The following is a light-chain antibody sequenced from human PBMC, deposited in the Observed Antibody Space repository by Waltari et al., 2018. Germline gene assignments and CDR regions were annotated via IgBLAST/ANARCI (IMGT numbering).Light chain of an antibody. Sequence: VVLTQSPGTLSLSPGERATLSSRASQNVFHSYLAWYQRKPGQAPRLLIYGTSNRATGIPDRFSGSGSGADFTLTISRLEPEDFALYYCQQYSSSPPRYTFGPGTRLEIK. CDR2: GTS. V-gene: IGKV3-20*01. CDR1: QNVFHSY. CDR3: QQYSSSPPRYT. J-gene: IGKJ2*01.